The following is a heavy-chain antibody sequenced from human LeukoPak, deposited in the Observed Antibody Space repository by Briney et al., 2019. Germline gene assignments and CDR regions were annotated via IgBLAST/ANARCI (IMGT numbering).Heavy chain of an antibody. D-gene: IGHD1-7*01. CDR3: AKKTGTRYYFDY. J-gene: IGHJ4*02. Sequence: PGGSLRLSCAASGFTFSSYGMHWVRQAPGKGLEWVAFIRYDGSNKYYADSVKGRFTISSDNSKNTLYLQMNSLRAEDTAVYYCAKKTGTRYYFDYWGQGTLATVSS. V-gene: IGHV3-30*02. CDR2: IRYDGSNK. CDR1: GFTFSSYG.